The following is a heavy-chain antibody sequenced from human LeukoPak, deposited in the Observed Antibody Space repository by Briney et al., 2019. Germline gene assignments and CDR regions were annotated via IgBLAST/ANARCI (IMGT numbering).Heavy chain of an antibody. CDR1: GFTFSSYW. V-gene: IGHV3-7*05. CDR2: IKQDGSEK. J-gene: IGHJ4*02. Sequence: PGGSLRLSCAASGFTFSSYWMSWVRQAPGKGLEWVANIKQDGSEKYYVDSVKGRFTISRDNAKNPLYLQMNSLRAEDTAVYYCARALHSSSSPFDYWGQGTLVTVSS. CDR3: ARALHSSSSPFDY. D-gene: IGHD6-6*01.